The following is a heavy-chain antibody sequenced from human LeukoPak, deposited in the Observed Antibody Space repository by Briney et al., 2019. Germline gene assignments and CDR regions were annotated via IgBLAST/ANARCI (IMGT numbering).Heavy chain of an antibody. J-gene: IGHJ4*02. D-gene: IGHD3-22*01. Sequence: GGSLRLSCAASGFTFSSYAMHWVRQAPGEGLEYVSAISSNGGSTYYANSVKGRFTISRDNSKNTLYLQMGSLRAEDMAVYYCARGVGYDRSAQDTQIDYWGQGTLVTVSS. V-gene: IGHV3-64*01. CDR3: ARGVGYDRSAQDTQIDY. CDR2: ISSNGGST. CDR1: GFTFSSYA.